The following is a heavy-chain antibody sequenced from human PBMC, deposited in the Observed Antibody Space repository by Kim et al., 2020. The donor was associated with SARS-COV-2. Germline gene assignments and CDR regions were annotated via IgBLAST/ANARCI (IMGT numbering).Heavy chain of an antibody. CDR3: ARLPRERSVLDFDY. Sequence: GGSLRLSCAASGFTFSSFWMHWVRQAPGKGLVWVSSINRDGSSTSYADSVKGRFTISRDNAKNTLYLQMNSLRAEDTAVYYCARLPRERSVLDFDYWGQGTLVTVSS. D-gene: IGHD2-8*02. CDR1: GFTFSSFW. V-gene: IGHV3-74*01. J-gene: IGHJ4*02. CDR2: INRDGSST.